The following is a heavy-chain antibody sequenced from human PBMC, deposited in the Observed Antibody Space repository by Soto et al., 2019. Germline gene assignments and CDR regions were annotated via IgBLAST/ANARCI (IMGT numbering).Heavy chain of an antibody. V-gene: IGHV3-66*01. D-gene: IGHD2-15*01. Sequence: EVQLVESGGGLVQPGGSLRLSCAASGFTFSSKYMSWVRQAPGKGLEWVSLIQSGGPTYYADSVKGRFTISRDTSENTVHLQMDSLRAEDTAVYYCARDDVLCDGGRCYGVPVDVWGKGTTVTVSS. CDR3: ARDDVLCDGGRCYGVPVDV. CDR1: GFTFSSKY. CDR2: IQSGGPT. J-gene: IGHJ6*04.